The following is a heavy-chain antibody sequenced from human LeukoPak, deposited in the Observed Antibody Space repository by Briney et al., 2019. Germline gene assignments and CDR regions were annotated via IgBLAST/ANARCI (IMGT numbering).Heavy chain of an antibody. J-gene: IGHJ3*02. CDR2: ISSSSSYI. Sequence: GGSLRLSCAASGFTVSSNYMSWVRQAPGKGLEWLSSISSSSSYIYYADSVKGRFTISRDNAKNSLYLQMNSLRAEDTAVYYCARYCSGGSCYAFDIWGQGTMVTVSS. CDR3: ARYCSGGSCYAFDI. V-gene: IGHV3-21*01. CDR1: GFTVSSNY. D-gene: IGHD2-15*01.